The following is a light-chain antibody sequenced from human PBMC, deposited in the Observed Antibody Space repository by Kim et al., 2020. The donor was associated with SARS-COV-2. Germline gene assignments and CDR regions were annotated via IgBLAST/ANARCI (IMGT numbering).Light chain of an antibody. CDR2: AAS. CDR1: QDISSY. J-gene: IGKJ1*01. V-gene: IGKV1-8*01. Sequence: GDRVTITCRASQDISSYLAWYQQKPGKAPKLLIYAASTLQGGVPSRFSGTGSGTDFTLTISCLQSEDFATYHCQQYYTYPRTFGQGTKVDIK. CDR3: QQYYTYPRT.